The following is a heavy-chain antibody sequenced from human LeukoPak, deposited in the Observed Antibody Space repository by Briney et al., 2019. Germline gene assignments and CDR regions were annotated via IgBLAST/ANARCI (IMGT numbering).Heavy chain of an antibody. CDR1: GHSIINSYY. CDR3: ARDPKYYDSSGYYQDAFDI. V-gene: IGHV4-4*07. J-gene: IGHJ3*02. D-gene: IGHD3-22*01. CDR2: IYTSGST. Sequence: SETLSLTCTVSGHSIINSYYWGWIRQPAGKGLEWIGRIYTSGSTNYNPSLKSRVTMSVDTSKNQFSLKLSSVTAADTAVYYCARDPKYYDSSGYYQDAFDIWGQGTMVTVSS.